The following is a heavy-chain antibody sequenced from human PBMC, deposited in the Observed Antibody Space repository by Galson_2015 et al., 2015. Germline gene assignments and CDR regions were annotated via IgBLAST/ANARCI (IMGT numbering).Heavy chain of an antibody. CDR2: VNHDGGET. J-gene: IGHJ4*02. V-gene: IGHV3-7*03. CDR1: GFTFSNYC. CDR3: AKGSGSSYYFDH. Sequence: LILSCAASGFTFSNYCLTWVRQAPGKGLEWVANVNHDGGETYYSDSVKGRFTISRDNAKTSLYLQMNSLRAEDTAVYYCAKGSGSSYYFDHWGQGTLVTVSS. D-gene: IGHD6-19*01.